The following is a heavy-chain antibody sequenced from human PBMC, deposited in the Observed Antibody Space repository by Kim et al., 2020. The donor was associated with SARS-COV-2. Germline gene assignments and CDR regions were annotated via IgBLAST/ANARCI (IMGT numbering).Heavy chain of an antibody. CDR3: ARDGECGGSGCFHGMDV. J-gene: IGHJ6*04. Sequence: ASVKVSCKTSGYSFTNFAMNWLRQAPGQGLEWLGWINTATGMPTYAPGLTGRLVFSSDTSATTSYLQINSLKAEDTAVYFCARDGECGGSGCFHGMDVWGKGTTVTVSS. CDR2: INTATGMP. CDR1: GYSFTNFA. V-gene: IGHV7-4-1*02. D-gene: IGHD6-19*01.